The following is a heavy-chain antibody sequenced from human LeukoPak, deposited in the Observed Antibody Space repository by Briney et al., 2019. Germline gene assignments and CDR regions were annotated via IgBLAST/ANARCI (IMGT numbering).Heavy chain of an antibody. CDR3: ARGGGMEWLLNYYYYYMDV. Sequence: PSETLSLTCTVSGGSISSYYWSWIRQPPGKGLEWIGYIYYSGSTNYNPSLKSRVTISVDTSKNQFSPKLSSVTAADTAVYYCARGGGMEWLLNYYYYYMDVWGKGTTVAVSS. V-gene: IGHV4-59*01. J-gene: IGHJ6*03. CDR1: GGSISSYY. CDR2: IYYSGST. D-gene: IGHD3-3*01.